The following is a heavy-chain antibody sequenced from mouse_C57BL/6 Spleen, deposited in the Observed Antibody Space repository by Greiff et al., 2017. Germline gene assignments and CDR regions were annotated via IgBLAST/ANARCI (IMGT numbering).Heavy chain of an antibody. Sequence: EVKLMESGPELVKPGASVKMSCKASGYTFTDYNMHWVKQSHGKSLEWIGYINPNNGGTSYNQKFKGKATLTVNKSSSTAYMELRSLTSEESAVYYCARSDYGSSIFAYWGQGTLVTVSA. CDR3: ARSDYGSSIFAY. CDR2: INPNNGGT. J-gene: IGHJ3*01. CDR1: GYTFTDYN. V-gene: IGHV1-22*01. D-gene: IGHD1-1*01.